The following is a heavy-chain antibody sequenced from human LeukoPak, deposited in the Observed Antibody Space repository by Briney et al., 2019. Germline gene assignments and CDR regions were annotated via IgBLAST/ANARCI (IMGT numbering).Heavy chain of an antibody. V-gene: IGHV4-59*08. D-gene: IGHD1-7*01. Sequence: SETLSLTCTVSGGSISSYYWSWIRQPPGKGLEWIGCIYYSGSTNYNPSLKSRVTISVDTSKNQFSLKLSSVTAADTAVYYCARHPTGTANFDYWGQGTLVTVSS. CDR3: ARHPTGTANFDY. CDR1: GGSISSYY. J-gene: IGHJ4*02. CDR2: IYYSGST.